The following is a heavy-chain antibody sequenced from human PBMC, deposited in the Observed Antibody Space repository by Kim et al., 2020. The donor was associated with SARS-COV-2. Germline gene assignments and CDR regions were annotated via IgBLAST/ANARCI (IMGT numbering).Heavy chain of an antibody. CDR3: ASNSGPEVYFQH. Sequence: YYNPSLNSRVTISVDTSKNQFSLKLSSVTAADTAVYYCASNSGPEVYFQHWGQGTLVTVSS. J-gene: IGHJ1*01. V-gene: IGHV4-39*07. D-gene: IGHD6-19*01.